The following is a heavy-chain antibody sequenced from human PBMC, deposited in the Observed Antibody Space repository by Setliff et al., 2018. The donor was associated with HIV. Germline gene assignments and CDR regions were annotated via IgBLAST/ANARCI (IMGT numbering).Heavy chain of an antibody. CDR2: IYDSGST. CDR1: GGSFNDYY. V-gene: IGHV4-34*01. CDR3: AREQYFDSSGYYY. J-gene: IGHJ4*02. D-gene: IGHD3-22*01. Sequence: SETLSLTCAVYGGSFNDYYWSWIRQPPGKGLEWIGNIYDSGSTNYNPSLKSRVTISVDTSKNQFSLKLSSVTAADTAVYYCAREQYFDSSGYYYWGQGTLVTVSS.